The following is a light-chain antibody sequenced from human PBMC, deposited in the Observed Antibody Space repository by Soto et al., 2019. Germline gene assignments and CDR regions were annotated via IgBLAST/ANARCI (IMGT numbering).Light chain of an antibody. CDR1: NSDVGGYNY. J-gene: IGLJ1*01. V-gene: IGLV2-14*01. CDR2: DVS. CDR3: SAYTSSSTYV. Sequence: QSALTQPASVSGSPGQSIAISCTGTNSDVGGYNYVSWYQQHPGKAPKLMIYDVSNRPSGVSNRFSGSKSGNTASLTISGLQAEDEADYSCSAYTSSSTYVFGAGTKFTVL.